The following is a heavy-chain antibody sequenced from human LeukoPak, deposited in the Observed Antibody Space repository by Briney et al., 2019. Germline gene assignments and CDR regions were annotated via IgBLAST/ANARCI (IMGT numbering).Heavy chain of an antibody. CDR2: ISYDGSNK. CDR1: GFTLSSYA. D-gene: IGHD3-10*01. Sequence: GRSLRLSCAASGFTLSSYAMHWVRQAPGKGLEWVAVISYDGSNKYYADSVKGRFTISRDNSKNTLYLQMNSLRAEDTAVYYCARGRSGSGYYFDYWGQGTLVTVSS. V-gene: IGHV3-30-3*01. CDR3: ARGRSGSGYYFDY. J-gene: IGHJ4*02.